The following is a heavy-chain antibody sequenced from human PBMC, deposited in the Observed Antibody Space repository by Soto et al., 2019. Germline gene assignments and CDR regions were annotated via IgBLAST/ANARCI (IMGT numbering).Heavy chain of an antibody. J-gene: IGHJ6*04. CDR2: IQSGGTT. CDR3: ARDDVLCDGGRRYGISLDV. Sequence: GSLRLSCAASGFTVSSKYMTWVRQAPGKGLEWVSLIQSGGTTYYADSVKGRFTISRDTSENTLHLQMDSLRVEDTAVYYCARDDVLCDGGRRYGISLDVWGKGTTVTVSS. V-gene: IGHV3-66*01. D-gene: IGHD2-15*01. CDR1: GFTVSSKY.